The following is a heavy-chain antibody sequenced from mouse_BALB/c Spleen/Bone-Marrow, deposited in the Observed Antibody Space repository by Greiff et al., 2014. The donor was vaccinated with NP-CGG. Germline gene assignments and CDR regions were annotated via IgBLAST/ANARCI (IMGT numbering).Heavy chain of an antibody. CDR2: ILPGSGST. CDR1: GYTFSSYW. D-gene: IGHD2-10*01. CDR3: ARTYYAYAWFVY. V-gene: IGHV1-9*01. Sequence: QVQLKESGAELMKPGASVKISCKATGYTFSSYWIEWVKQRPGHGLEWIGEILPGSGSTNYNEKFKGKATFTADTSSNTAYMQLGSLTSEDSAVYYCARTYYAYAWFVYWGQGTLVTVSA. J-gene: IGHJ3*01.